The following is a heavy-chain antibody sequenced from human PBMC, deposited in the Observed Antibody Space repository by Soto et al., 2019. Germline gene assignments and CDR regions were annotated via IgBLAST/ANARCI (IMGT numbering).Heavy chain of an antibody. Sequence: EVQLVESGRGLVQPGGSLRLSCAASGFTFSLYSMSWVRQAPGKGLEWVSYISRSSTGIHYADSVKGRFTISRDDATNSMQLQMNSLRDGDTAAYYCARAVTWGLDVWGQVTTVSISS. D-gene: IGHD3-10*01. J-gene: IGHJ6*02. CDR1: GFTFSLYS. V-gene: IGHV3-48*02. CDR3: ARAVTWGLDV. CDR2: ISRSSTGI.